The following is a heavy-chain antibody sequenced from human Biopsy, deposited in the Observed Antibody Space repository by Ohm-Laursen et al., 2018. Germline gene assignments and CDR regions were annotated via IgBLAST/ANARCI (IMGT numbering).Heavy chain of an antibody. CDR2: IYPGGGT. CDR1: GDSIRNYY. J-gene: IGHJ3*02. V-gene: IGHV4-4*07. CDR3: AGIVLGPTNDAFDI. Sequence: SETLSLTCTVSGDSIRNYYWSWIRQAAGKGLEWIGRIYPGGGTIYNPSLKSRVTMSVDTSKNHFSLNLNSVTAADTAVYYCAGIVLGPTNDAFDIWGRGTMVTVSS. D-gene: IGHD1-26*01.